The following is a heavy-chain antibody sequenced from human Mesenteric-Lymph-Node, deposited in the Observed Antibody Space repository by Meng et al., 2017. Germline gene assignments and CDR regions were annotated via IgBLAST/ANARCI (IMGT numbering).Heavy chain of an antibody. D-gene: IGHD6-19*01. Sequence: GESLKISCAASGFTFSDSAMHWVRQASGKGLEWIGLIRNKAKSYATAYAASVKGRFTISRDDSKNTAYLQMNSLKTEDTAVYYCTAIAMAGTVDYSYGLDVWGQGTTVTVSS. CDR2: IRNKAKSYAT. CDR1: GFTFSDSA. V-gene: IGHV3-73*01. J-gene: IGHJ6*02. CDR3: TAIAMAGTVDYSYGLDV.